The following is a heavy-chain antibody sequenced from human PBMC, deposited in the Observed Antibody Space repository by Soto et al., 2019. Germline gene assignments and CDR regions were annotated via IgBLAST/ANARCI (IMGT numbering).Heavy chain of an antibody. CDR3: AIFYDFWTDPRDY. CDR2: IYSGGST. Sequence: PGGSLRLSCAASGRSGISNYMSWGRQAPGKGLEWVAVIYSGGSTYYADSVKGRFTISRDDSKNTVFLQMDRLRAEDTALYYCAIFYDFWTDPRDYWGQGILVTVSS. D-gene: IGHD3-3*01. J-gene: IGHJ4*02. CDR1: GRSGISNY. V-gene: IGHV3-53*01.